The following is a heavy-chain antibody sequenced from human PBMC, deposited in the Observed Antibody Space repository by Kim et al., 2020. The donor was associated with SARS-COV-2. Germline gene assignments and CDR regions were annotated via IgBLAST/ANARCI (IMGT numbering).Heavy chain of an antibody. CDR3: LGGFYFDY. Sequence: ASVKVSCKTSGHIFTRDSIHWVRQAPGQGLEWMGGIDCGNGNTIYSQKFQGRVTFTTDTSASTAYMELSFLRSEDSAVYYCLGGFYFDYWGQGILVTVS. J-gene: IGHJ4*02. V-gene: IGHV1-3*01. CDR2: IDCGNGNT. D-gene: IGHD3-16*01. CDR1: GHIFTRDS.